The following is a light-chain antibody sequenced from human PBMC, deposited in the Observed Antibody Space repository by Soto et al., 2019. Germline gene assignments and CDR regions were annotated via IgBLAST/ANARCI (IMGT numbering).Light chain of an antibody. CDR3: QQYGSSPPYG. CDR1: QSVSSSY. CDR2: GAS. V-gene: IGKV3-20*01. J-gene: IGKJ5*01. Sequence: EIMLTQSPGTLSLSPGERATLSCRASQSVSSSYLAWYQQKPGQAPRLLIYGASSRATGIPDRFSGRGSGTDFTLTISRLEPEDFAVYYCQQYGSSPPYGFGQGTRLEIK.